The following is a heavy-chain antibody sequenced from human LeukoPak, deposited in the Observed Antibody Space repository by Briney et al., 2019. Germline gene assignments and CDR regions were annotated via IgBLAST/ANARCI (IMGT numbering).Heavy chain of an antibody. CDR3: ARGNIVVVVAATDWFDP. Sequence: GGSLRLSCAASGFTFSSYSMNWVRHAPGKGLEWVSSISSSSSYIYYADSVKGRFTISRDNAKNSLYLQMNSLRAEDTAVYYCARGNIVVVVAATDWFDPWGQGTLVTVSS. CDR2: ISSSSSYI. D-gene: IGHD2-15*01. CDR1: GFTFSSYS. V-gene: IGHV3-21*01. J-gene: IGHJ5*02.